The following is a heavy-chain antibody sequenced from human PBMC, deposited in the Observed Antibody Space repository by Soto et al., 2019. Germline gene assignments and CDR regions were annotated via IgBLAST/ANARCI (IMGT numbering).Heavy chain of an antibody. CDR1: GFTFSSYA. CDR3: AKENGYSSSWFEFDY. J-gene: IGHJ4*02. D-gene: IGHD6-13*01. CDR2: ISGSGGST. Sequence: EVQLLESGGGLVQPGGSLRLSCAASGFTFSSYAMSWVRQAPGKGLEWVSAISGSGGSTYYADSVKGRFTISRDNSKNTLYLQMNSLRAEDTALYYCAKENGYSSSWFEFDYWCQGTLVTVSS. V-gene: IGHV3-23*01.